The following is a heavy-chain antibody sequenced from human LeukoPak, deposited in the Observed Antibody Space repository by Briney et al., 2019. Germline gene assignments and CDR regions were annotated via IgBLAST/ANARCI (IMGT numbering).Heavy chain of an antibody. D-gene: IGHD2-2*01. V-gene: IGHV3-23*01. J-gene: IGHJ4*02. CDR2: ISGSGGST. CDR1: GFTFSSYA. Sequence: GGSLRLSCAASGFTFSSYAMSWVRQAPGKGLGWVSAISGSGGSTYYADSVKGRFTISRDNSKNTLYLQMNSLRAEDTAVYYCAKRGPYCSSTSCYFDYWGQGTLVTVSS. CDR3: AKRGPYCSSTSCYFDY.